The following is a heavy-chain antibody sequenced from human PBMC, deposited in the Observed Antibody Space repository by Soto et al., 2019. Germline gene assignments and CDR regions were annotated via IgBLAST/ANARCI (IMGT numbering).Heavy chain of an antibody. J-gene: IGHJ4*02. V-gene: IGHV3-23*01. CDR2: ISGSGGST. CDR3: AKDLHTAIVVVITLGY. D-gene: IGHD3-22*01. CDR1: GFPFSSYA. Sequence: GGSLRLSCAASGFPFSSYAMSWVRPAPGKGLEWVSAISGSGGSTYYADSVKGRFTISRDNSKNTLYLQMNSLRAEDTAVYYCAKDLHTAIVVVITLGYRGQGTLVTISS.